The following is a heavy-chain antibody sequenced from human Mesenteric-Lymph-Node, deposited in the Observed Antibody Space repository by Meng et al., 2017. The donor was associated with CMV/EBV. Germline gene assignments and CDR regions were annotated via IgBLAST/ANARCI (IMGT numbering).Heavy chain of an antibody. CDR3: AVEGYRDYYYYGMDV. J-gene: IGHJ6*02. V-gene: IGHV3-30*02. CDR2: IRYHGKNE. Sequence: GGSLRLSCAASGFTFNSYGMHWVRQAPGKGLEWVAFIRYHGKNEYYADSVKGRFTISRDNSNNTLYLQMHSLRADDTAVYYCAVEGYRDYYYYGMDVWGQGTTVTVSS. D-gene: IGHD5-24*01. CDR1: GFTFNSYG.